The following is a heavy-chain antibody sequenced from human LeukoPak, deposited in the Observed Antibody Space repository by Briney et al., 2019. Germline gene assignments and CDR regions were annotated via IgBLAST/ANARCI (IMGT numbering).Heavy chain of an antibody. CDR3: ARGDFWSVSNRYFDY. J-gene: IGHJ4*02. V-gene: IGHV5-51*01. CDR2: IYPDDSDT. Sequence: GESLKISCQFSGYTLANYWIGWVRQMPGKGLEWMGVIYPDDSDTRYSPSFQGQVTISVDKSLATAYVQWSSLKASDTAIYYCARGDFWSVSNRYFDYWGEGTQVTVS. CDR1: GYTLANYW. D-gene: IGHD3-3*01.